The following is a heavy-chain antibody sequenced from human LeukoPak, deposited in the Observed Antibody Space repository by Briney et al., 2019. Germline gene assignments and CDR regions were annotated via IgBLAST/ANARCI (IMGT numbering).Heavy chain of an antibody. V-gene: IGHV4-39*01. D-gene: IGHD2-2*01. CDR1: NGSITSSSYY. J-gene: IGHJ4*02. Sequence: SETLSLNCTVSNGSITSSSYYWGWIRQPPGKGLEWLGSVYYSGGAYYNPSLKSRLTIAVDTSKNQFSLKLTSVTAADTAVYYCARPHCSSANCYGGGFDSWGQGTLVTVSS. CDR3: ARPHCSSANCYGGGFDS. CDR2: VYYSGGA.